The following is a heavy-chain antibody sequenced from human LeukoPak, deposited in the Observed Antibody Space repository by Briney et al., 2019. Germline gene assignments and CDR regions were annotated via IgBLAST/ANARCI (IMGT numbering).Heavy chain of an antibody. CDR1: GGSFSGYY. CDR3: ARGRVWFDP. J-gene: IGHJ5*02. Sequence: SETLSLTCAVYGGSFSGYYWSWIRQPPGKGLEWIGEINHSGSTNYNPSLKSRVTISVDTSKNQFSLKLSSVTAADTAVYYCARGRVWFDPWGQGTLVTISS. CDR2: INHSGST. V-gene: IGHV4-34*01.